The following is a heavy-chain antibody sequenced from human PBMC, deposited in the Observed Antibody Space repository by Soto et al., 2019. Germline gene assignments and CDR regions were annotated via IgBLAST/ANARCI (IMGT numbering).Heavy chain of an antibody. CDR2: ISSSSSYI. CDR1: GFTFSSYS. D-gene: IGHD3-10*01. Sequence: GGSLRLSCAASGFTFSSYSMNWVRQAPGKGLEWVPSISSSSSYIYYADSVKGRFTISRDNAKNSLYLQMNSLRAEDTAVYYCARDTGFGELLENWFDPWGQGTLVTVSS. J-gene: IGHJ5*02. V-gene: IGHV3-21*01. CDR3: ARDTGFGELLENWFDP.